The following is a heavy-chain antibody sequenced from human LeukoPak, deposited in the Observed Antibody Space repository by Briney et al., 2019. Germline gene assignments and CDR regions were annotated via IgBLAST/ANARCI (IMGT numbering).Heavy chain of an antibody. CDR2: MNPNSGNT. CDR1: GYTFTSYD. CDR3: ARGDQSLEMATIIGYDY. V-gene: IGHV1-8*01. D-gene: IGHD5-24*01. J-gene: IGHJ4*02. Sequence: ASVKVPCKASGYTFTSYDINWLRQATGQGLEWMGWMNPNSGNTGYAQKFQGRVTMTRNTSISTAYMELSSLRSEDTAVYYCARGDQSLEMATIIGYDYWGQGTLVTVSS.